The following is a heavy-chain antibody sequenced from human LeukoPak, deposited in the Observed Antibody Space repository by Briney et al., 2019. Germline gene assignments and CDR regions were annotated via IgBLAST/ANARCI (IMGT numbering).Heavy chain of an antibody. CDR1: GGSISSYY. D-gene: IGHD5-18*01. V-gene: IGHV4-59*01. Sequence: SETLSLTCTVSGGSISSYYWSWIRQPPGKGLEWIGYIYYSGSTNYNPSLKSRVTISVDTSKNQFSLKLSFVTAADTAVYYCARGGYSYGYALDYWGQGTLVTVSS. J-gene: IGHJ4*02. CDR2: IYYSGST. CDR3: ARGGYSYGYALDY.